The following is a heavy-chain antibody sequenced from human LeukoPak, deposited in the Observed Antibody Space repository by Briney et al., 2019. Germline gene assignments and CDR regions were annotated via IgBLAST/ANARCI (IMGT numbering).Heavy chain of an antibody. CDR1: GGSISSSSHY. Sequence: PSETLSLTCTVSGGSISSSSHYWGWIRQHPGKGLEWIGYIYYSGSTYYNPSLKSRVTISVDTSKNQFSLKLSSVTAADTAVYYCARVPTTPEYYYYGMDVWGQGTTVTVSS. CDR2: IYYSGST. CDR3: ARVPTTPEYYYYGMDV. J-gene: IGHJ6*02. V-gene: IGHV4-31*03. D-gene: IGHD1-14*01.